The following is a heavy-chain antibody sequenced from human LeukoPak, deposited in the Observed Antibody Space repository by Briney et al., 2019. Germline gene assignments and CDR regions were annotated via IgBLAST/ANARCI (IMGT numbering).Heavy chain of an antibody. CDR3: ATPYTTSSIAY. V-gene: IGHV5-51*01. J-gene: IGHJ4*02. CDR1: GYSFTTYR. Sequence: GESLKISFKGSGYSFTTYRIGWVRQMPGKGLEWVGIIYPGYSDTRYSPSFQGQVTISADKSISTAYLQWSRLKASDTAMYYCATPYTTSSIAYWGQGTLVTVSS. CDR2: IYPGYSDT. D-gene: IGHD6-6*01.